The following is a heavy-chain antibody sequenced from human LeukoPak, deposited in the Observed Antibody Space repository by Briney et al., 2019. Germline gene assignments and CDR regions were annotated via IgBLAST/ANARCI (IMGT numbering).Heavy chain of an antibody. J-gene: IGHJ4*02. CDR1: GYTFTGYY. D-gene: IGHD2-15*01. CDR3: ARGIGYCSGGSCYAYDY. V-gene: IGHV1-2*04. Sequence: ASVKVSCKASGYTFTGYYMHWVRQAPGQGLEWRGWINPNSGGTNYAQKFQGWVTMTRDTSISTAYMELSRLRSDDTAVYYCARGIGYCSGGSCYAYDYWGQGTLVTVSS. CDR2: INPNSGGT.